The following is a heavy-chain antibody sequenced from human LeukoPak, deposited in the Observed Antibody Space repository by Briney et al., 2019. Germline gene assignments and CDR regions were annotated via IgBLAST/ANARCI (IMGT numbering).Heavy chain of an antibody. D-gene: IGHD2-15*01. V-gene: IGHV3-7*01. CDR1: RFTFSTYW. Sequence: GGSLRLSCAASRFTFSTYWMSWVRPAPGEGLGWVVNIKKDGSEKYYVDSVKGRFTISRDNAKNSLYLQMNSLRAEDTAVYYCARPLVGQDAFDFWGQGTLVTISS. J-gene: IGHJ3*01. CDR3: ARPLVGQDAFDF. CDR2: IKKDGSEK.